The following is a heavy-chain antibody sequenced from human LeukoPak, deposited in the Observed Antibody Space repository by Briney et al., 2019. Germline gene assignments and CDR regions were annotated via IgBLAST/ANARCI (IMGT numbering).Heavy chain of an antibody. D-gene: IGHD2-2*01. CDR3: ARDSQYQLKYYYYGMDV. Sequence: GGSLRLSCAASGFTFSSYWMNWVRQAPGKGLEWVANIKQDGSEKYYVDSVKGRFTISRDNAKNSLYLQMNSLRAEDTAVYYCARDSQYQLKYYYYGMDVWGKGTTVTVSS. CDR1: GFTFSSYW. J-gene: IGHJ6*04. CDR2: IKQDGSEK. V-gene: IGHV3-7*03.